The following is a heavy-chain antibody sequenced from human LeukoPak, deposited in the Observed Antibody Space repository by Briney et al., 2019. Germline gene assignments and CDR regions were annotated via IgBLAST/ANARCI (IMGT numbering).Heavy chain of an antibody. J-gene: IGHJ4*02. D-gene: IGHD5-24*01. Sequence: PGGSLRLSCAASGFTFSSYTMNWVRQAPGEGLEWVSSITSSSSSIYYADSVKGRFTISRDNAKNSLYLQMNSLRAEDTAVYYCTGQMATGYWGQGTQVTVSS. V-gene: IGHV3-21*01. CDR3: TGQMATGY. CDR2: ITSSSSSI. CDR1: GFTFSSYT.